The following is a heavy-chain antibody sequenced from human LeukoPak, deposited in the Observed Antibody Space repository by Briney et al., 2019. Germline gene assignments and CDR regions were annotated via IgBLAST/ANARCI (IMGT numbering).Heavy chain of an antibody. CDR1: GFTFSSYS. Sequence: GGSLRLSCAASGFTFSSYSMNWVRQAPGKGLEWVSSISSSSSYIYYADSVKGRFTISRDNAKNSLYLQMNSLRAEDTAVYYCARDHTGSFGESLYYFDYWGQGTLVTVSS. CDR3: ARDHTGSFGESLYYFDY. D-gene: IGHD3-10*01. V-gene: IGHV3-21*01. CDR2: ISSSSSYI. J-gene: IGHJ4*02.